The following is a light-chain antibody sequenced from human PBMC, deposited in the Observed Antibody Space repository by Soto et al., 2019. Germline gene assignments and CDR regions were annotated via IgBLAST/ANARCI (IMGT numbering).Light chain of an antibody. CDR2: DVG. Sequence: QSLLTKPSSVSGSPGQSITISCTGTSSDVGGYNYVSWYQRHPGKAPKLMTYDVGNRPSGVSNRFSGSKSGNTASLTISALQAEDEADYYCSSYTSSSTFVFGTGTKVTVL. V-gene: IGLV2-14*01. J-gene: IGLJ1*01. CDR3: SSYTSSSTFV. CDR1: SSDVGGYNY.